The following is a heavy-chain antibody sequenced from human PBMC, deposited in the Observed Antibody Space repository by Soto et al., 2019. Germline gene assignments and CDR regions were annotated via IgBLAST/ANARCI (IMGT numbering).Heavy chain of an antibody. CDR1: GFTFSSYG. Sequence: QVQLVESGGGVVQPGRSLRLSCAASGFTFSSYGMHWVRQAPGKGLEWVAVISYDGSNKYYADYLKGRFTISRDNSKNTLYLQMNSLRVEDTAVYYCAKEWVYDSSGWSFDFWGQGTLVTLAS. V-gene: IGHV3-30*18. J-gene: IGHJ4*02. CDR2: ISYDGSNK. D-gene: IGHD3-22*01. CDR3: AKEWVYDSSGWSFDF.